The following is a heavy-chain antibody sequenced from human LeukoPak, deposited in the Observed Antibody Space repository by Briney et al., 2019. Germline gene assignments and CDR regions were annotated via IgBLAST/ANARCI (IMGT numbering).Heavy chain of an antibody. D-gene: IGHD3-10*01. CDR3: ARDRNYYGPGSYWDYYYGMDV. J-gene: IGHJ6*02. V-gene: IGHV3-30-3*01. CDR1: GFTFSSYA. Sequence: GGSLRLSCAASGFTFSSYAMHWVRQAPGKGLEWVAVISYDGSNKYYADSVKGRFTISRDNSKNTLYLQMNSLRAEDTAVYYCARDRNYYGPGSYWDYYYGMDVWGQGTTVTVSS. CDR2: ISYDGSNK.